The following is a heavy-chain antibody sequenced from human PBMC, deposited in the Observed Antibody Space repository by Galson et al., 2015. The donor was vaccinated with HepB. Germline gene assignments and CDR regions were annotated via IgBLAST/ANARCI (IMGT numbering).Heavy chain of an antibody. Sequence: SLRLSCAASGFTFSSNAMSWVRQAPGKGLECVSGISASGGTTYYGDSVKGRFTISRDNPKNTLYLQMNSLRGEDTATYYCARAVAASASWGQGTLVTASP. CDR3: ARAVAASAS. CDR1: GFTFSSNA. D-gene: IGHD6-25*01. J-gene: IGHJ1*01. CDR2: ISASGGTT. V-gene: IGHV3-23*01.